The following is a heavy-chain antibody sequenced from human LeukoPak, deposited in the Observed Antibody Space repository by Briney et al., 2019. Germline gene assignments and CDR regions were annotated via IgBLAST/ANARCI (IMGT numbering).Heavy chain of an antibody. CDR2: IYYSGST. CDR1: GGSISSSSYY. Sequence: PSETLSLTCTVSGGSISSSSYYWGWIRQPPGKGLEWIGSIYYSGSTYYNPSLKSRVTISVDTSKNQFSLKLSSVTAADTAVYYCARDLLVGLATNPRLVIPPAGAFDIWGQGTMVTVSS. D-gene: IGHD6-19*01. CDR3: ARDLLVGLATNPRLVIPPAGAFDI. V-gene: IGHV4-39*07. J-gene: IGHJ3*02.